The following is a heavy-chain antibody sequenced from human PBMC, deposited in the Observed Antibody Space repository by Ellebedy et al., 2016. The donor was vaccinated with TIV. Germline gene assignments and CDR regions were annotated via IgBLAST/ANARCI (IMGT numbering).Heavy chain of an antibody. CDR1: GGSISSGGYS. CDR3: AGGSEAFDI. CDR2: IYHSGST. Sequence: SETLSLTXAVSGGSISSGGYSWSWIRQPPGKGLEWIGYIYHSGSTYYNPSLKSRVTISVDRSKNQFSLKLSSVTAADTAVYYCAGGSEAFDIWGQGTMVTVSS. J-gene: IGHJ3*02. V-gene: IGHV4-30-2*01. D-gene: IGHD3-16*01.